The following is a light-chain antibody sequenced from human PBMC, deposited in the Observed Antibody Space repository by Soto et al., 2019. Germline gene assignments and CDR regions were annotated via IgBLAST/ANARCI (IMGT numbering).Light chain of an antibody. Sequence: QSALTQPASVSGSPGQSITIPCIVTSSDVESYNLVSWYQQHPGTAPQLLIYEGNKRPSGVSNRFSGSKSGNTASLTISGLQAEDEADYYCCSFVGSRTFPLVFGGGTKLTVL. J-gene: IGLJ2*01. CDR2: EGN. CDR3: CSFVGSRTFPLV. V-gene: IGLV2-23*03. CDR1: SSDVESYNL.